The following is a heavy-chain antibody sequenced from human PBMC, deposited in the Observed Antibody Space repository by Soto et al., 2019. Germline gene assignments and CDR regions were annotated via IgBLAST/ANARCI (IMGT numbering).Heavy chain of an antibody. CDR1: GFTFSNYA. V-gene: IGHV3-30*03. D-gene: IGHD4-4*01. CDR3: HLSDYSKETGYYYYMDV. Sequence: QVQLVESGGGVVQPGRSLRLSCAASGFTFSNYAMHWVRQAPGKGLEWVAVISYDGSNKYYADSVKGRFTISRDNSKNTLYLHMNSLRAEDTAVYYLHLSDYSKETGYYYYMDVWGKGTTVTVSS. J-gene: IGHJ6*03. CDR2: ISYDGSNK.